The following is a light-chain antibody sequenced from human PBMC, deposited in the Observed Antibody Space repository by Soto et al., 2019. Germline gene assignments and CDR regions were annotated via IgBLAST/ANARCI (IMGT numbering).Light chain of an antibody. J-gene: IGLJ3*02. V-gene: IGLV2-14*01. CDR1: SSDVGGYNF. Sequence: QSALTQPPSASGSPGQSVTISCTGTSSDVGGYNFVSWYRQYPGKAPQLMIYEVSNRPSGVSDRFSGSRSGNTASLTISGLQAEDESDYYCSSYTSSSTWVFGGGTQLTVL. CDR2: EVS. CDR3: SSYTSSSTWV.